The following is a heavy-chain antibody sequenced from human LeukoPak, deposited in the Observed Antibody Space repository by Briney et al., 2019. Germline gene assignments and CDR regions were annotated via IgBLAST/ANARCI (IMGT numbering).Heavy chain of an antibody. J-gene: IGHJ6*02. CDR2: ISSSSSYI. Sequence: GSLRLSCAASGFTFSSYSMNWVRQAPGKGLEWVSSISSSSSYIYYADSVKGRFTISRDNAKNSLYLQMNSLRAEDTAVYYCATFDSYYYYGMDVWGQGTTVTVSS. V-gene: IGHV3-21*01. CDR3: ATFDSYYYYGMDV. D-gene: IGHD3-9*01. CDR1: GFTFSSYS.